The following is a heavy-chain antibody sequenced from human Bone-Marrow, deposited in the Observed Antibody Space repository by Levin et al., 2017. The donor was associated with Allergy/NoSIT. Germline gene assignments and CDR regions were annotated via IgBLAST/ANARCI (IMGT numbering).Heavy chain of an antibody. D-gene: IGHD3-3*01. CDR1: EVTFSRYP. Sequence: GGSLRFSCAASEVTFSRYPMHWVRQAPGKGLEWVALISYDGNSQHYADSVKGRFTISRDSSKNTLYLQMDSLRVEDTALYYCAKDRRFLGGRKGYYYDGMDVWGQGTTVTVSS. CDR3: AKDRRFLGGRKGYYYDGMDV. J-gene: IGHJ6*02. V-gene: IGHV3-30-3*01. CDR2: ISYDGNSQ.